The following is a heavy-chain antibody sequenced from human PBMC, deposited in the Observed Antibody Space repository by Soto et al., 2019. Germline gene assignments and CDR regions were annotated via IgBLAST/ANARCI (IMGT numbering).Heavy chain of an antibody. J-gene: IGHJ6*02. CDR1: GFTFSSYG. D-gene: IGHD5-12*01. CDR3: AKAGSGYSGYDYSYYYYGMDV. CDR2: ISYDGSNK. Sequence: GGSLRLSCAASGFTFSSYGMHWVRQAPGKGLEWVAVISYDGSNKYYADSVKGRFTISRDNSKNTLYLQMNSLRAEDTAVYYCAKAGSGYSGYDYSYYYYGMDVWGQGTTVTVSS. V-gene: IGHV3-30*18.